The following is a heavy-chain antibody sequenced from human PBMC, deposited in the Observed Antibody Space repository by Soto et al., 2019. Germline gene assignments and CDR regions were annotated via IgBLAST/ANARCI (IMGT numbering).Heavy chain of an antibody. J-gene: IGHJ5*02. V-gene: IGHV1-3*01. D-gene: IGHD2-15*01. CDR2: TNAGNGDT. CDR1: GDTFTAYT. CDR3: ARGALRLGCSGGSCPTWFDP. Sequence: QVQFVQSGAEVKNPGASVKVSCKASGDTFTAYTIHWVRQAPGQRLGGMGWTNAGNGDTKYSQKFQGRVTFTRDTSASTAYMDLSSLRSEDTAVYYCARGALRLGCSGGSCPTWFDPWGQGTLVTVSS.